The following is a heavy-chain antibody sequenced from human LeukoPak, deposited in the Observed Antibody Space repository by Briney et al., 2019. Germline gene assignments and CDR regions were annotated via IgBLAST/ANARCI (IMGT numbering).Heavy chain of an antibody. D-gene: IGHD2-15*01. CDR2: ISYDGSNK. CDR3: TGTSTSDCSGGSCYSDY. V-gene: IGHV3-30*03. Sequence: PGRSLRLSCAASGFTFSSHGMHWVRQAPGKGLEWVAVISYDGSNKYYADSVKGRFTISRDNAKNSLYLQMNSLKTEDTAAYYCTGTSTSDCSGGSCYSDYWGQGTLVTVSS. J-gene: IGHJ4*02. CDR1: GFTFSSHG.